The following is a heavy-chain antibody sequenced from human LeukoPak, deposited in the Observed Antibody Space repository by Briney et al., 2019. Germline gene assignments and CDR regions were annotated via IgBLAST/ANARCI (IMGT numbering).Heavy chain of an antibody. Sequence: PSETLSLTCTVSGGSISGSSYYWGWIRQPPGKGLEWIGSIYYSGSTYYNPSLKSRVTISVDTSKNQFSLKLSSVTAADTAVYYCARRISAAIGYCTNGVCYVWDYWGQGTLVTVSS. J-gene: IGHJ4*02. V-gene: IGHV4-39*01. CDR3: ARRISAAIGYCTNGVCYVWDY. D-gene: IGHD2-8*01. CDR1: GGSISGSSYY. CDR2: IYYSGST.